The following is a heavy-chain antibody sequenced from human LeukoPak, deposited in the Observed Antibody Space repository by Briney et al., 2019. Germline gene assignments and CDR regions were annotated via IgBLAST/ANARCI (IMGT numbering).Heavy chain of an antibody. CDR1: GFTFSGYE. J-gene: IGHJ3*02. CDR3: ARGGGSAYHYNAFDI. Sequence: GRSLRLSCAASGFTFSGYEMNWVRQAPGKGLEWVSYISISGTNMLYADSVKGRFTISRDNSRTSLYLQMSSLRAEDTAIYYCARGGGSAYHYNAFDIWGLGTMVTVSS. V-gene: IGHV3-48*03. D-gene: IGHD3-22*01. CDR2: ISISGTNM.